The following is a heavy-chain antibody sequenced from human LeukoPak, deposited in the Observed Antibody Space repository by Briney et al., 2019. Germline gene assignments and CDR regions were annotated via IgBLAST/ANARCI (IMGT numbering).Heavy chain of an antibody. D-gene: IGHD3-22*01. Sequence: GGSLRLSCAASGFTFSSYWMSWVRQAPGKGLEWVANIKQDGSEKYYVDSVKGRFTISRDNSKNTLYLQMNSLRAEDTAVYYCARHYDSGRRYYFDYWGQGTLVTVSS. J-gene: IGHJ4*02. CDR2: IKQDGSEK. CDR1: GFTFSSYW. CDR3: ARHYDSGRRYYFDY. V-gene: IGHV3-7*03.